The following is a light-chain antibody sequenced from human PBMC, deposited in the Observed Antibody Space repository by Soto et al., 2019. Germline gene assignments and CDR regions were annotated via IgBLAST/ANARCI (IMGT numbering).Light chain of an antibody. V-gene: IGLV2-14*01. CDR2: EVS. Sequence: QSALTQPASVSGSPGHSITISCTGTSSDVGSYDYVSWYQQHPGKVPKLMLYEVSNRPSGVSNRFSGSKSGNTASLTISGLQAEDEADYYCSSYASSSTLVFGTGTKLTVL. J-gene: IGLJ1*01. CDR1: SSDVGSYDY. CDR3: SSYASSSTLV.